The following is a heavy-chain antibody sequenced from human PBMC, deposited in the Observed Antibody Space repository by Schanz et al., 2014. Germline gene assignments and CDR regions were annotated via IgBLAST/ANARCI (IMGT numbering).Heavy chain of an antibody. CDR3: ARGWEVKVFDY. Sequence: QVQLQESGPGLMKPSETLSLTCIVSGGSMTTYYWSWIRQPAGKGLEWIGRIYTSGSTNYNPSLKSRVTMSVDTSKNQFSLKLSSVTAADTAVYYCARGWEVKVFDYWGQGTLITVSS. V-gene: IGHV4-4*07. CDR1: GGSMTTYY. J-gene: IGHJ4*02. D-gene: IGHD1-26*01. CDR2: IYTSGST.